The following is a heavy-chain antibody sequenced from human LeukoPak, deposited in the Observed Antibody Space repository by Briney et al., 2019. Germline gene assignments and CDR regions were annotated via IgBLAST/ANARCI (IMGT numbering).Heavy chain of an antibody. D-gene: IGHD3-22*01. Sequence: GGSLRLSCAASGFTSSTYSMNWVRQAPGKGLEWVSYISSSSSTIYYADSVKGRFTISRDNAKNSLYLQMNSLRAEDTAVYYCARGSTYYDSSGQVPFDYWGQGTLVTVSP. CDR2: ISSSSSTI. J-gene: IGHJ4*02. CDR3: ARGSTYYDSSGQVPFDY. V-gene: IGHV3-48*01. CDR1: GFTSSTYS.